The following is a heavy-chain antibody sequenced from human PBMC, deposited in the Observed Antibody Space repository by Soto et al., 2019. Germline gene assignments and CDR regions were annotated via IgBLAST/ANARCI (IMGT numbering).Heavy chain of an antibody. CDR2: ISSSSSTI. V-gene: IGHV3-48*01. D-gene: IGHD2-2*01. Sequence: GGSLRLSCAASGFTFSSYSMNWVRQAPGKGLEWVSYISSSSSTIYYGASVKGRFTISRDNAKNSLYLQMNSLRAEDTAVYYCARSPYCSSTSCYVSEADYWGQGTLVTVSS. J-gene: IGHJ4*02. CDR1: GFTFSSYS. CDR3: ARSPYCSSTSCYVSEADY.